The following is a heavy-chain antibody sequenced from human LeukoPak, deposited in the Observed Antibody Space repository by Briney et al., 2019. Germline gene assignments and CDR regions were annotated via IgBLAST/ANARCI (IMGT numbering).Heavy chain of an antibody. V-gene: IGHV4-59*01. CDR3: ARETSQKGAHYMDV. D-gene: IGHD3-16*01. Sequence: PLETLSLTCTVSGGSISSYYRSWIRQPPGKGLEWIGYIYYSGSTNYNPSLKSRVTISVDTSKNQFSLKLRSVTAADTAVYYCARETSQKGAHYMDVWGKGTTVTISS. CDR1: GGSISSYY. J-gene: IGHJ6*03. CDR2: IYYSGST.